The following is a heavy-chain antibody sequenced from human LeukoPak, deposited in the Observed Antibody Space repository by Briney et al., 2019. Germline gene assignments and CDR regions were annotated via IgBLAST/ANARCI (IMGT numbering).Heavy chain of an antibody. CDR3: ARDPAYYDSSDDAFDI. D-gene: IGHD3-22*01. Sequence: VASVKVSCKASGYTFTSYGISWVRQAPGQGLEWMGWISAYNGNTNYAQKLQGRVTMTTDTSTSTAYMELRSLRSDDTAVYYCARDPAYYDSSDDAFDIWGQGTMVTVSS. J-gene: IGHJ3*02. CDR1: GYTFTSYG. CDR2: ISAYNGNT. V-gene: IGHV1-18*01.